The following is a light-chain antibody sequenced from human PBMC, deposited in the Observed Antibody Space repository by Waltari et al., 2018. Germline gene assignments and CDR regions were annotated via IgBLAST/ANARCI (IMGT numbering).Light chain of an antibody. Sequence: EIVLTQSPGTLSLFSGERASLSCRASQSVARNYLAWYQQKPGQAPRLLIYGASSRATGIPDRFSGSGSGTDFTLTISRLEPEDFAVYYCQQYGSSRTFGQGTKVEVK. V-gene: IGKV3-20*01. CDR1: QSVARNY. CDR2: GAS. CDR3: QQYGSSRT. J-gene: IGKJ1*01.